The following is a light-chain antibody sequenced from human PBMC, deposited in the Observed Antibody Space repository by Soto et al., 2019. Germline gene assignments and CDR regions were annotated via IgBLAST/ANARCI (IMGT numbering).Light chain of an antibody. CDR2: DAS. J-gene: IGKJ5*01. Sequence: RMTQSPSPLSASVGDRVTVTCRASQSISSWLAWYQQKPGKAPKLLIYDASSLESGVPSRFSGSGSGTEFTLTISSLQPDDFATYYCQQDSSFRVGQGTRLEIK. V-gene: IGKV1-5*01. CDR3: QQDSSFR. CDR1: QSISSW.